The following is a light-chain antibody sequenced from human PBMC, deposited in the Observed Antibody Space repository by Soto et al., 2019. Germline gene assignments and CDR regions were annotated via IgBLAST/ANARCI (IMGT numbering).Light chain of an antibody. CDR2: GAS. V-gene: IGKV3-20*01. CDR3: QQYDNSPIT. Sequence: EIVMTQSPATLSVSPGERGPPSCRASQSVNSNLAWYQQKPGQAPRLLIYGASSRATGIPDRFSGTGSETDFTLTISRLEPEDFAVYYCQQYDNSPITFGQGTRLEIK. CDR1: QSVNSN. J-gene: IGKJ5*01.